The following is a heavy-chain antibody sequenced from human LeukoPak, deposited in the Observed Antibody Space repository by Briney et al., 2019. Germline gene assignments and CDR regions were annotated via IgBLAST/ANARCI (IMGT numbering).Heavy chain of an antibody. J-gene: IGHJ6*03. CDR2: IYYSGST. V-gene: IGHV4-39*07. Sequence: SETLSLTCTVSGGSISSSSYYWGWIRQPPGKGLEWIGSIYYSGSTYYNPSLKSRVTISVDTSKNQFSLKLNSVTAADTAVYYCARSSEGRYYYDSSGYSYYYYYMDVWGKGTTVTISS. CDR1: GGSISSSSYY. D-gene: IGHD3-22*01. CDR3: ARSSEGRYYYDSSGYSYYYYYMDV.